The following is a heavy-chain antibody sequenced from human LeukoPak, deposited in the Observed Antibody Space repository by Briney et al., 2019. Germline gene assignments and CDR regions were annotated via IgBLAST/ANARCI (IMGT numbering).Heavy chain of an antibody. Sequence: SETLSLTCTVSGGSISTYYWSWIRQPPGKGLEYIGYVYYSGGTKYSPSLKSRVTISLDTSKNQFSLKLSSVTAADTAIYYCATYGGNGYQSHFDYWGQGTLVTVSS. CDR2: VYYSGGT. J-gene: IGHJ4*02. D-gene: IGHD5-24*01. V-gene: IGHV4-59*01. CDR3: ATYGGNGYQSHFDY. CDR1: GGSISTYY.